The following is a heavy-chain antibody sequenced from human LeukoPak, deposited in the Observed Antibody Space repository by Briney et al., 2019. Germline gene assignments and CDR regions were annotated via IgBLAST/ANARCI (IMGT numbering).Heavy chain of an antibody. J-gene: IGHJ4*02. V-gene: IGHV4-34*01. CDR2: INHSRST. Sequence: PSETLSLTCAVYGGSFSGYYWSWIRQPPGKGLEWIGEINHSRSTNYNPSLKSRVTISVDTSKNQFSLKLSSVTAADTAVYYCASGGLPGDYWGQGTLVTVSS. CDR1: GGSFSGYY. CDR3: ASGGLPGDY. D-gene: IGHD2-2*01.